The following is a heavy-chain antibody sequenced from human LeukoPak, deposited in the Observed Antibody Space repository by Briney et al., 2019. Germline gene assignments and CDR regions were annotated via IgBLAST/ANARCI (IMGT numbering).Heavy chain of an antibody. CDR1: GGTFSSYA. Sequence: SVKVSCRASGGTFSSYAISWVRQAPGQGLEWMGGIIPIFGTANYAQKFQGRVTITADESTSTAYMELSSLRSEDTAVYYCARGGSPPTGIDYYYYYGMDVWGQGTTVTVSS. CDR2: IIPIFGTA. D-gene: IGHD1-26*01. CDR3: ARGGSPPTGIDYYYYYGMDV. J-gene: IGHJ6*02. V-gene: IGHV1-69*13.